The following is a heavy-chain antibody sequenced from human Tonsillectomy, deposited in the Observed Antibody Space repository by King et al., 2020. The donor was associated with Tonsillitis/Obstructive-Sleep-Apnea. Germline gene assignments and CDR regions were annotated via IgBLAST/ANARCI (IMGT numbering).Heavy chain of an antibody. Sequence: VQLPQSGPGLVKPSQTLSLTCAISGDSVSNNSATWNWIRQSPSRGLEWLGRTYYRSKWYNDYAVSVKSRITIKPDTSKNQFSLQLNSVSPDDTAVYYCAGDHSGYDSGYLDYWGQGTLVTVSS. CDR1: GDSVSNNSAT. V-gene: IGHV6-1*01. CDR3: AGDHSGYDSGYLDY. J-gene: IGHJ4*02. CDR2: TYYRSKWYN. D-gene: IGHD5-12*01.